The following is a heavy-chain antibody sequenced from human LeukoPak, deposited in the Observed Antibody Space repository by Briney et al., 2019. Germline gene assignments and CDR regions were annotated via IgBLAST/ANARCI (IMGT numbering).Heavy chain of an antibody. J-gene: IGHJ4*02. V-gene: IGHV4-39*07. CDR2: IYYSGST. CDR3: ASRKLGNDY. Sequence: SETLSLTCTVSGGSISSSSYYWGWIRQPPGKGLEWIGSIYYSGSTYYNPSLKSRVTISADTSKNQFSLKLISVTAADTAVYYCASRKLGNDYWGQGTLVTVSS. CDR1: GGSISSSSYY. D-gene: IGHD7-27*01.